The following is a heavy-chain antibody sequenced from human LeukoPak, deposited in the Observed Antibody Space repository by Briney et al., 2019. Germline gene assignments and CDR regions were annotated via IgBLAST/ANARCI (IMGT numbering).Heavy chain of an antibody. CDR3: ARVSATRPAFDY. J-gene: IGHJ4*02. V-gene: IGHV3-9*01. D-gene: IGHD6-25*01. Sequence: GGSLRLSCAASGFTFDDYAMHWVRQAPGKGLEWVSGISWNSGSIGYADSVKGRFTISRDNAKNSLYLQMNSLRAEDTAVYYCARVSATRPAFDYWGQGTLVTVSS. CDR2: ISWNSGSI. CDR1: GFTFDDYA.